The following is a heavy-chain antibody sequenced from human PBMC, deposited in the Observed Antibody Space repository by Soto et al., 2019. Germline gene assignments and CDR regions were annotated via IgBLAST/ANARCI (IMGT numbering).Heavy chain of an antibody. CDR1: GFTFSSYS. V-gene: IGHV3-21*01. Sequence: GGSLRLSCAASGFTFSSYSMNWVRQAPGKGLEWVSSISSSSSYIYYADSVKGRFTISRDNAKNSLCLQMNSLRAEDTAVYYCARDHLTGYYPKMSYMDVWGKGTTVTVSS. CDR3: ARDHLTGYYPKMSYMDV. D-gene: IGHD3-9*01. J-gene: IGHJ6*03. CDR2: ISSSSSYI.